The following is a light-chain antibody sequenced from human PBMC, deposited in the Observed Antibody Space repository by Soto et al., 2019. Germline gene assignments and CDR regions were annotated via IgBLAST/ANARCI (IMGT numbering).Light chain of an antibody. CDR1: QSIGSW. J-gene: IGKJ1*01. Sequence: DIQMAQSPSTLSASIGDRVTIXXRASQSIGSWLAWYQQKPGRAPKVLIYKASSLESGVPSRFSGSGSGTEFTLTISSLQPEDFATYYCHQYYSYWTFAQGTKVDIK. V-gene: IGKV1-5*03. CDR2: KAS. CDR3: HQYYSYWT.